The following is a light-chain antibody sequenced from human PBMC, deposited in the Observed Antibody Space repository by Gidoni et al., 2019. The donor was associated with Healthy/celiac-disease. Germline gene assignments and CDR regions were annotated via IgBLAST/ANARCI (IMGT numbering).Light chain of an antibody. CDR1: SSDVGSYNL. V-gene: IGLV2-23*01. CDR3: CSYAGSPWV. Sequence: SALTQPASVSGSPGQSLTIPCPGTSSDVGSYNLVSWYQQHPGKAPKLMIYEGSKRPSGVSNRFSGSKSGNTASLTIAGLQAEDEADYYCCSYAGSPWVFGGGTKLTVL. J-gene: IGLJ3*02. CDR2: EGS.